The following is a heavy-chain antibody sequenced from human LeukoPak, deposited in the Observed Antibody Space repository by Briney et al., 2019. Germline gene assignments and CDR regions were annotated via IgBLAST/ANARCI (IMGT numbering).Heavy chain of an antibody. V-gene: IGHV3-9*01. CDR2: ISWNSGSI. CDR1: GFTFDDYA. J-gene: IGHJ4*02. D-gene: IGHD5-24*01. CDR3: ARESRDHNFDY. Sequence: PGGSLRLSCAASGFTFDDYAMHWVRQAPGKGLEWVSGISWNSGSIGYADSVKGRFTISRDNAKNSLYLQMNSLRAEDTAVYYCARESRDHNFDYWGQGTLVTVSS.